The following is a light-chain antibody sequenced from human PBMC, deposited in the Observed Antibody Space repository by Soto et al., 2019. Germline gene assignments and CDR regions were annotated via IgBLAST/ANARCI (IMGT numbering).Light chain of an antibody. Sequence: QSVLTQPPSASGTPGQRVIISCSGSSSNIGGNIVNWYQQLPGTAPKLLIYSNNQRPSGVPDRFSGSKSGTSASLAISGLQSEDEADYYCTAWDDSLNGQVFGGGTKVTVL. CDR2: SNN. CDR1: SSNIGGNI. CDR3: TAWDDSLNGQV. J-gene: IGLJ2*01. V-gene: IGLV1-44*01.